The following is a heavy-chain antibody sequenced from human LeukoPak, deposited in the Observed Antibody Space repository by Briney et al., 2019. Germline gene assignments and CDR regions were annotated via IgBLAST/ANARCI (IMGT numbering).Heavy chain of an antibody. Sequence: GGSLRLSCAASGFSFSSYAMSWVRQAPGKGLEWVSATSGSGDRTYYAVSVKGRFTISRDNSKNTLYLQMNSLRAEDTAVYYCASVYSRSSEGMDVWGQGTTVTVSS. CDR1: GFSFSSYA. CDR2: TSGSGDRT. CDR3: ASVYSRSSEGMDV. J-gene: IGHJ6*02. D-gene: IGHD6-6*01. V-gene: IGHV3-23*01.